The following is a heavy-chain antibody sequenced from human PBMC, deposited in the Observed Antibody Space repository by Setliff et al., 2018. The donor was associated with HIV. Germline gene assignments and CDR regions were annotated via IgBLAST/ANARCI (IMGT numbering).Heavy chain of an antibody. V-gene: IGHV1-46*01. CDR2: INPNGGST. CDR3: ARGGPGSSFGYDWFDP. Sequence: ASVKVSCKASGYTFTSYYIHCVRQAPGQGPEWMGIINPNGGSTNYAQKFQGGVDMTADTSTNTVYMELSSLRSEDTAIYYCARGGPGSSFGYDWFDPWGQGTPVTVSS. CDR1: GYTFTSYY. D-gene: IGHD5-18*01. J-gene: IGHJ5*02.